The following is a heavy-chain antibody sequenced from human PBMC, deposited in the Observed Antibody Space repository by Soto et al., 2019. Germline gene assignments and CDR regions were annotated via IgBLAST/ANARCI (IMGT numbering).Heavy chain of an antibody. CDR2: ISYDGSNK. CDR1: GFTFSSYA. CDR3: ARRGTTVTKTYATFVY. Sequence: EGSLRLSCAASGFTFSSYAMHWVRQAPGKGLEWVAAISYDGSNKYYADSVKGRFTISRDNSKNTLYLQMNSLRAEDTAVYYCARRGTTVTKTYATFVYLGQGTLLTVSS. D-gene: IGHD4-4*01. J-gene: IGHJ4*02. V-gene: IGHV3-30-3*01.